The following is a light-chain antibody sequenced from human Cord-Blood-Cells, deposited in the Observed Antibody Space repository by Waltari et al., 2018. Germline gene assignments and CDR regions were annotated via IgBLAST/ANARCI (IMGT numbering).Light chain of an antibody. Sequence: SYELTQPSSVSVSPGQTARITCSGDVLAKNYARWFQQKPGQAPVLGIYKDSERPSGIPERFSGSSSGTTVTLTISGAQVEDEADYYCYSAADNNYVFGTGTKVTVL. V-gene: IGLV3-27*01. CDR2: KDS. J-gene: IGLJ1*01. CDR3: YSAADNNYV. CDR1: VLAKNY.